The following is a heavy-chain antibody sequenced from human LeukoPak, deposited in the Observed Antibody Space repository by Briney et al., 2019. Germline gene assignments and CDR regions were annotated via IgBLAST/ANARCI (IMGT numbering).Heavy chain of an antibody. CDR3: AKARGYYDNSGQTLGC. V-gene: IGHV3-23*01. Sequence: GGSLTLSCAASRFTFSSYAMSWVRQAPGKGLEWVSGISGSSGSTYYADSVKGRFTISRDNSKNTLYLQMNSLRAEDTAVYYCAKARGYYDNSGQTLGCWGQGTLVTVSS. J-gene: IGHJ4*02. CDR2: ISGSSGST. CDR1: RFTFSSYA. D-gene: IGHD3-22*01.